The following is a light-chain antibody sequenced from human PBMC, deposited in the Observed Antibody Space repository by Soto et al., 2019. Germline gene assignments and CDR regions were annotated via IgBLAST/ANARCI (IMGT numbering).Light chain of an antibody. CDR2: GAS. CDR3: QKYNNWPRT. V-gene: IGKV3-15*01. CDR1: QSVSSN. J-gene: IGKJ1*01. Sequence: EIVMTQSPATLSVSPGERATLSCRASQSVSSNLAWYQQKPGQAPRLLLYGASTRATGIPARFSGSGSWTEFTLTISSLQSEDFAVYYCQKYNNWPRTFGQGTKVEIK.